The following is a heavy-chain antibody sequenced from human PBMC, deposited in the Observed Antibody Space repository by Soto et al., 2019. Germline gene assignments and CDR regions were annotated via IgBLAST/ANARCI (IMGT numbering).Heavy chain of an antibody. CDR2: ISWNSGSI. V-gene: IGHV3-9*01. J-gene: IGHJ6*03. CDR3: AKDPGSQTYYYYMDV. Sequence: EVQLVESGGGLVQPGRSLRLSCAASGFTFDDYAMHWVRQAPGKGLEWGSGISWNSGSIGYADSVKGRFTISRDNAKNSLYLQMNSLRAEDTALYYCAKDPGSQTYYYYMDVWGKGTTVTVSS. CDR1: GFTFDDYA.